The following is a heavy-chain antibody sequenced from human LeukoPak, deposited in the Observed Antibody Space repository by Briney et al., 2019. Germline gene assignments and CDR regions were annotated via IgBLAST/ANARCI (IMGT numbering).Heavy chain of an antibody. V-gene: IGHV4-31*03. CDR2: IYYSGST. J-gene: IGHJ4*02. CDR1: GGSISSGGYY. Sequence: PSETLSLTCTVSGGSISSGGYYWSWIRQHPGKGLEWIGYIYYSGSTYYTPSLRSRVTISVDTSKNQFSLKLSSVTAADTAVYYCARSRDTAMALFDYWGQGTLVTVSS. D-gene: IGHD5-18*01. CDR3: ARSRDTAMALFDY.